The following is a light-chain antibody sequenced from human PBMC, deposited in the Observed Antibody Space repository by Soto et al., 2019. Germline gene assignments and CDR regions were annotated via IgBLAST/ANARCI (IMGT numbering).Light chain of an antibody. V-gene: IGLV1-51*01. Sequence: QSVVAQPPPVSAAPGQKVTLSRSGSRSNIWGNSVSWYQQLPETSPKLLIYDDNKRPSGISDRFSGSKSGTSATLGITGFQTGDEADYYCGSWDSRLSAYVFGTGTKVTVL. CDR3: GSWDSRLSAYV. CDR1: RSNIWGNS. J-gene: IGLJ1*01. CDR2: DDN.